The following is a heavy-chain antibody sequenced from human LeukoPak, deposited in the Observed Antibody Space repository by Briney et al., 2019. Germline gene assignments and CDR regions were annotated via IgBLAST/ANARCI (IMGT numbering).Heavy chain of an antibody. Sequence: PSETLSLTCTVSGYSISSGYYWGWIRQPPGKGLEWIGSIYHSGSTYYNPSLKSRVTISVDTSKNQFSLKLSSVTAADTAVYYCARGDNWNYGRRGFLFDYWGQGTLVTASS. CDR2: IYHSGST. J-gene: IGHJ4*02. CDR1: GYSISSGYY. D-gene: IGHD1-7*01. V-gene: IGHV4-38-2*02. CDR3: ARGDNWNYGRRGFLFDY.